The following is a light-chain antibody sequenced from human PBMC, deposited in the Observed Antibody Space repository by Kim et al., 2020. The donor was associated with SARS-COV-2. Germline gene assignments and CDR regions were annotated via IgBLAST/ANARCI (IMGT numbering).Light chain of an antibody. CDR3: GTWDPSLSTWV. CDR1: SSNIGINY. J-gene: IGLJ3*02. V-gene: IGLV1-51*01. Sequence: QSVLTQPPSVSAAPGQKVTISCSGSSSNIGINYVSWYQQLPGTAPNLLIYDNNERPSGISDRFSGSKSGTSATLGITGLQTGDEADYYCGTWDPSLSTWVFGGGTRLTVL. CDR2: DNN.